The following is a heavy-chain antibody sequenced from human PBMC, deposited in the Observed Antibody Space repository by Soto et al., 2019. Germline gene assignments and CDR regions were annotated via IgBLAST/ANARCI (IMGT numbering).Heavy chain of an antibody. CDR3: ARDNYYDSSGPANAFDI. CDR1: GGTFSSYA. CDR2: IIPIFGTA. J-gene: IGHJ3*02. D-gene: IGHD3-22*01. Sequence: QVQLVQSGVEVKKPGSSVKVSCKASGGTFSSYAISWVRQAPGQELEWMGGIIPIFGTANYAQKFQGRVTITADESTSTAYMELSSLRSEDTAVYYCARDNYYDSSGPANAFDIWGQGTMVTVSS. V-gene: IGHV1-69*01.